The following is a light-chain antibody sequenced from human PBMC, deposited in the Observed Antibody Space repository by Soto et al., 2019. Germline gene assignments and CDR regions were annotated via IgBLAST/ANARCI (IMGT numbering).Light chain of an antibody. CDR3: QHYDHLPLT. V-gene: IGKV1-33*01. CDR2: DAS. CDR1: QDIRNY. Sequence: DIQMTQSPSSLSSFVGDRVTITCQASQDIRNYLNWYQQKPMKAPKLLIYDASTLETGVPSRFSGSGSGTHFTLTISSLQPDDIAVYYCQHYDHLPLTFGGGTKVDIK. J-gene: IGKJ4*01.